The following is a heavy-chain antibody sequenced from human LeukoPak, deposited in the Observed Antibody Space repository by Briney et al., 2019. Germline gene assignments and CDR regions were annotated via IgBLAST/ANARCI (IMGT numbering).Heavy chain of an antibody. CDR2: IRQDGNEK. J-gene: IGHJ2*01. D-gene: IGHD5-24*01. Sequence: GGSLRLSCAASGFTFSSYWMTWVRQAPGKGLEWVANIRQDGNEKYYVDSVKGRFTISRDNAKNSLYLQMNSLRAEDTAVYYCAREGVGNNVHWYFDLWGRGTLVTVSS. V-gene: IGHV3-7*01. CDR3: AREGVGNNVHWYFDL. CDR1: GFTFSSYW.